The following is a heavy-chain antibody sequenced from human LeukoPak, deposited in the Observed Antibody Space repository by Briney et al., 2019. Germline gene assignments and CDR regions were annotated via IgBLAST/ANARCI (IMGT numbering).Heavy chain of an antibody. CDR1: GGAFSGYY. V-gene: IGHV4-34*01. CDR3: ARGGVTDAFDI. D-gene: IGHD2-21*02. CDR2: INHSGST. Sequence: PSETLSLTCAAYGGAFSGYYWSWIRQPPGKGLEWIGEINHSGSTKYSPSLKSRVTFSVDKSKNHFSLNLSSVTAADTAVYYCARGGVTDAFDIWGQGTMVTVSS. J-gene: IGHJ3*02.